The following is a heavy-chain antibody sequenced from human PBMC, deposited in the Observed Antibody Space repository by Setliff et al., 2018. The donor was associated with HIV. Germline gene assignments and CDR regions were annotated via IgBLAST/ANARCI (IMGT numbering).Heavy chain of an antibody. CDR3: ARGRRSTSSYYYYYYMDV. CDR2: IYYRGNT. CDR1: GGSISSSSYY. D-gene: IGHD2-2*01. V-gene: IGHV4-39*07. Sequence: SETLSLTCTVSGGSISSSSYYWGWIRQPPGKGLEWTGSIYYRGNTYYNPSLKSRVTISVDTSRNQFSLKLSSVTAADTAVYYCARGRRSTSSYYYYYYMDVWGKGTTVTVSS. J-gene: IGHJ6*03.